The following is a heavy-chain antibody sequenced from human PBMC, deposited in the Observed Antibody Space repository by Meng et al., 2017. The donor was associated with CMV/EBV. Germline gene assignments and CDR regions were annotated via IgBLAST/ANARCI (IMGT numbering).Heavy chain of an antibody. CDR1: GFTFSGSA. Sequence: GESLKISCAASGFTFSGSAMHWVRQASGKGVEWVGRIRSKANSYGTAYAASVKGRSTISRDDSKNTAYLQMNSLKTEDTAVYYCTTPREGAFDIWGQGTMVTVSS. CDR3: TTPREGAFDI. V-gene: IGHV3-73*01. J-gene: IGHJ3*02. CDR2: IRSKANSYGT. D-gene: IGHD5-24*01.